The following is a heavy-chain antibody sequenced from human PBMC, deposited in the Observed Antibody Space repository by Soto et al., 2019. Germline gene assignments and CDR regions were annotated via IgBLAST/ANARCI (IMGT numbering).Heavy chain of an antibody. J-gene: IGHJ6*02. CDR3: ASQYYGSGSFPFSYGMDV. D-gene: IGHD3-10*01. CDR2: ISSSSSYI. CDR1: GFTFSSYS. Sequence: EVQLVESGGGLVKPGGSLRLSCAASGFTFSSYSMNWVRQAPGKGLEWVSSISSSSSYIYYADSVKGRFTISRDNAKNSLYLQMNSLRAEDTAVYYCASQYYGSGSFPFSYGMDVWGQGTTVTVSS. V-gene: IGHV3-21*01.